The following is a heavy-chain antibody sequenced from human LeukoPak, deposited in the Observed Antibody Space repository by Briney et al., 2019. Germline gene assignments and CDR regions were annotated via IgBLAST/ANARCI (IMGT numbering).Heavy chain of an antibody. D-gene: IGHD3-22*01. V-gene: IGHV4-59*01. CDR3: ARASGSGYYYVSFDY. CDR2: IYYSGST. Sequence: PSETLSLTCTVSGGSISSYYWSWIRQPPGKGLEWIGYIYYSGSTNYNPSLKSRVTISVDTSKNQFSLKLSSVTAADTAVYYCARASGSGYYYVSFDYWGQGTLVTVSS. J-gene: IGHJ4*02. CDR1: GGSISSYY.